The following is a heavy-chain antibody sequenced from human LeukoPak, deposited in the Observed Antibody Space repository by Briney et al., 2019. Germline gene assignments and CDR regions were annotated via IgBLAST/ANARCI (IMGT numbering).Heavy chain of an antibody. CDR3: ATFRDGFDS. D-gene: IGHD5-24*01. Sequence: ASVKVSCKASGYTFTSYDINWVRQATSQGLEYMGWMTPNSGNTGYAQKFQGRVTITRDTSINTAYMELSSLTSEDTAVYYCATFRDGFDSWGQGTLVTVSS. V-gene: IGHV1-8*03. J-gene: IGHJ5*01. CDR1: GYTFTSYD. CDR2: MTPNSGNT.